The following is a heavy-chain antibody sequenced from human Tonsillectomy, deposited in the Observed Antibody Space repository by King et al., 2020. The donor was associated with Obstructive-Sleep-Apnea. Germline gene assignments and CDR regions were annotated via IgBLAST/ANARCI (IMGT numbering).Heavy chain of an antibody. CDR1: GGSISRGGYS. CDR2: IFYSGST. J-gene: IGHJ4*02. V-gene: IGHV4-30-4*07. D-gene: IGHD2-15*01. Sequence: VQLQESGPGLVKPLQTLSLTCAVSGGSISRGGYSWSWIRQPPGKGLEWIGDIFYSGSTYYNPSPKSRVTISVDTSKNQFSLRLCSVTAADTAVYYCARVWGYCSGGSCYSQRYFDYWGQGTLVTVSS. CDR3: ARVWGYCSGGSCYSQRYFDY.